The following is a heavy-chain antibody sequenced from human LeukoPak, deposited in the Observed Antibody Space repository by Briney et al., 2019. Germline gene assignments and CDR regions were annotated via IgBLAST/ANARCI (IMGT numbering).Heavy chain of an antibody. D-gene: IGHD5-18*01. V-gene: IGHV1-69*04. CDR3: ARDQGLTAPPPYGLDV. Sequence: SVKVSCKTSGGTFSSSAITWVRQAPGKGLEWMGRIIPALNITSYAQKFQGRVTITADTSTSTAYMELSSLRSEETAVYYCARDQGLTAPPPYGLDVWGQGTTVTVSS. CDR2: IIPALNIT. CDR1: GGTFSSSA. J-gene: IGHJ6*02.